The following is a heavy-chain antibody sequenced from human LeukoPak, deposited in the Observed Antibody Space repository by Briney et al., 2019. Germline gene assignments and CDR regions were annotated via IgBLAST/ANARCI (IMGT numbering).Heavy chain of an antibody. CDR3: AKDYYYGSGSYFAFGY. J-gene: IGHJ4*02. D-gene: IGHD3-10*01. CDR1: GFTFSSYA. Sequence: GGSLRLSCAASGFTFSSYAMSWVRQAPGKGLEWVSAISGSGGSTYYADSVKGRFTISRDNSKNTLYLQMNSLRAEDTAVYYCAKDYYYGSGSYFAFGYWGQGTLVTVSS. V-gene: IGHV3-23*01. CDR2: ISGSGGST.